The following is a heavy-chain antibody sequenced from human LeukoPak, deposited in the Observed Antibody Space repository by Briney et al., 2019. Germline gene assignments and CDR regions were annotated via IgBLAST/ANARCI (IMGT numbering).Heavy chain of an antibody. CDR2: IWYDGSNK. D-gene: IGHD3-16*01. Sequence: SGGSLRLSCAASGFTFSSYGMHWVRQAPGKGLEWVAVIWYDGSNKYYADSVKGRFTISRDNSKNTLYLQMNSLRAEDTAVYYCARDHGRYDYVWGSTHRYGMDVWGQGTTVTVSS. V-gene: IGHV3-33*01. CDR3: ARDHGRYDYVWGSTHRYGMDV. J-gene: IGHJ6*02. CDR1: GFTFSSYG.